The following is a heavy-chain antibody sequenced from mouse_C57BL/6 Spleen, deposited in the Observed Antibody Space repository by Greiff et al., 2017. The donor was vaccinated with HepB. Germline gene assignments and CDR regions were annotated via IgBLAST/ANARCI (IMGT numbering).Heavy chain of an antibody. CDR3: ARRGDYYGSSYDAMDY. D-gene: IGHD1-1*01. Sequence: QVQLQQPGAELVKPGASVKLSCKASGYTFTSYWMHWVKQSPGQGLEWIGMIHPNSGSTNYNEKFKSKATLTVDKSSSTAYMQLSSLTSEDSAVYYCARRGDYYGSSYDAMDYWGQGTSVTVSS. CDR1: GYTFTSYW. J-gene: IGHJ4*01. CDR2: IHPNSGST. V-gene: IGHV1-64*01.